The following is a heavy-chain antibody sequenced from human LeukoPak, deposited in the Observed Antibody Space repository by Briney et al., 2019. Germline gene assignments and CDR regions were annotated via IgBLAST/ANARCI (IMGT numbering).Heavy chain of an antibody. CDR2: IHPSGEI. V-gene: IGHV4-4*02. D-gene: IGHD6-13*01. CDR3: ARGKQQLVPPFDY. Sequence: SETLSLTCGVSGGSISSSNWWSWVRQPPGKGLEWIGEIHPSGEINYNPSLKSRVTISLDKSKNQFSLKMTSVTAADTAIYYCARGKQQLVPPFDYWGQGALVTVSS. CDR1: GGSISSSNW. J-gene: IGHJ4*02.